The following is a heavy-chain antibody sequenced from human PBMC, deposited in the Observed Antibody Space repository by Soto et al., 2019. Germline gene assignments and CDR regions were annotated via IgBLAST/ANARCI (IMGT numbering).Heavy chain of an antibody. V-gene: IGHV5-51*01. D-gene: IGHD5-12*01. J-gene: IGHJ4*02. CDR2: IYPGDSDT. Sequence: ESLKICFPGSGYSFTSYWIAWVRQLPGKGLEWMGIIYPGDSDTRYSPSFQGQVTISGDKSSSTAYLQWSSLKASDTAMYYCARPGYDSAPDDCWGQGTLVTVSS. CDR3: ARPGYDSAPDDC. CDR1: GYSFTSYW.